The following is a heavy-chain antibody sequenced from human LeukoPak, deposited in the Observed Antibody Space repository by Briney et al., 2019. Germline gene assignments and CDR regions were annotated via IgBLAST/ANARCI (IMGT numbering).Heavy chain of an antibody. CDR1: GFSFSSYA. CDR3: ARDPVLNWNYRLGDF. J-gene: IGHJ4*02. Sequence: GGSLRLSCAASGFSFSSYAMSWVRQAPGKGLEWVSTISGSGGNTNYADSVKGRFTISRDNSKNTLYLQMNSLRAEDTAVYSCARDPVLNWNYRLGDFWGQGTLVTVSS. CDR2: ISGSGGNT. D-gene: IGHD1-7*01. V-gene: IGHV3-23*01.